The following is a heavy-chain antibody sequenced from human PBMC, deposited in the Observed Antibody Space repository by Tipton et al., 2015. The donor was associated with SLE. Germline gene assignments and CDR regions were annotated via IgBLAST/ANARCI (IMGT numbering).Heavy chain of an antibody. CDR3: ARLGIAAAGSRDY. V-gene: IGHV4-39*01. CDR2: IYYSGST. J-gene: IGHJ4*02. Sequence: TLSLTCTVSGGSISSGDYYWSWIRQPPGKGLEWIGSIYYSGSTYYNPSLKSRVTISVDTSKNQFSLKLSSVTAADTAVYYCARLGIAAAGSRDYWGQGTLVTVSS. CDR1: GGSISSGDYY. D-gene: IGHD6-13*01.